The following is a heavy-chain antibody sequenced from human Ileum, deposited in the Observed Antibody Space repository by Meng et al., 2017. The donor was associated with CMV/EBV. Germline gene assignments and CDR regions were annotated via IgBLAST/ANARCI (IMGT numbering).Heavy chain of an antibody. CDR1: GDSSSSVSYY. V-gene: IGHV4-39*07. CDR2: IYYSGSM. Sequence: LQGAGPGILKASATLSLICSVSGDSSSSVSYYWGWIRQAPGKGLEWIGSIYYSGSMYRNPSLKSRITMSVDTSKNQFSLKMSSVTTADTATYYCARDLAPLYDSSGFSLGQGTLVTVSS. J-gene: IGHJ5*02. D-gene: IGHD3-22*01. CDR3: ARDLAPLYDSSGFS.